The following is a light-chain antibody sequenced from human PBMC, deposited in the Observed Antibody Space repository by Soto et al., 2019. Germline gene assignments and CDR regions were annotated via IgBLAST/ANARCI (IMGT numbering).Light chain of an antibody. Sequence: DIQMTQSPSTLSASVGDRVTITCRASHSISSWLAWYQQKPGKAPKLLIYDASSLESGVPSRFSGSGSGTEFTLTISSLQPDDFATYYCQQYNDYYSFAQGTKVDIK. V-gene: IGKV1-5*01. CDR2: DAS. CDR3: QQYNDYYS. J-gene: IGKJ2*03. CDR1: HSISSW.